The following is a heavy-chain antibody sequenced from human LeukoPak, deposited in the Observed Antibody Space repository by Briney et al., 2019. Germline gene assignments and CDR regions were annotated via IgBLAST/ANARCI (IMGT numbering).Heavy chain of an antibody. Sequence: PGGSLRLSCAACGFTFSSDWMSWVRQAPGKGLEWVANIRQDGSEKYYVDSVKGRFTISRDNAKNSLYLQMNSLRAADTAVYYCARDRGFDYWGQGTLVTVSS. J-gene: IGHJ4*02. D-gene: IGHD3-10*01. CDR3: ARDRGFDY. CDR1: GFTFSSDW. V-gene: IGHV3-7*01. CDR2: IRQDGSEK.